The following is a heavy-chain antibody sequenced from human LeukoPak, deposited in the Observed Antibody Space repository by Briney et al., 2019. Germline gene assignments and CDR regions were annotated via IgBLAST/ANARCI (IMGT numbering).Heavy chain of an antibody. Sequence: SVKVSCTASGFTFTSSAMQWVRQARGQRLEWIGWIVVGSGNTNYAQKLQERVTITRDMSTSTAYMELSSLRSEDTAVYYCAADRNSSSWYSMDVWGKGTTVTVSS. CDR1: GFTFTSSA. D-gene: IGHD6-13*01. V-gene: IGHV1-58*02. CDR3: AADRNSSSWYSMDV. CDR2: IVVGSGNT. J-gene: IGHJ6*03.